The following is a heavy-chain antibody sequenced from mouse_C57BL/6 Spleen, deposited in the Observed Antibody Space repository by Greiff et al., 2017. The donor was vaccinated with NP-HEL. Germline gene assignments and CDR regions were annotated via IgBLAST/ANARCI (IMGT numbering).Heavy chain of an antibody. V-gene: IGHV1-80*01. D-gene: IGHD2-4*01. CDR1: GYAFSSYW. Sequence: QVQLQQSGAELVKPGASVKISCKASGYAFSSYWMNWVKQRPGKGLEWIGQIYPGDGDTNYNGKFKGKATLTADKSSSTAYMQLSSLTSEDSAVYFCARRTYDYDGLDYWGQGTTLTVSS. J-gene: IGHJ2*01. CDR2: IYPGDGDT. CDR3: ARRTYDYDGLDY.